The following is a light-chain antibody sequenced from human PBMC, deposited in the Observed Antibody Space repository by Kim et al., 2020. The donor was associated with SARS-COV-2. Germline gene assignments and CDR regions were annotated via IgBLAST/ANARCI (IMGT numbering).Light chain of an antibody. Sequence: EIMLTQSPATVSFSPGDTATLSCRASQSISNFLAWYQQKPGQAPRLLIYEASTRATGITARFSGSGSGTEFTLTISSLQSEDFAVYYCQQYNNWPPLTFGGGTKVDIK. CDR3: QQYNNWPPLT. V-gene: IGKV3D-15*01. J-gene: IGKJ4*01. CDR1: QSISNF. CDR2: EAS.